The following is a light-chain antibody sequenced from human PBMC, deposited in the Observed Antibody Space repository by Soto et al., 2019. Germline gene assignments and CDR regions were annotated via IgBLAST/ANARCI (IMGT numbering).Light chain of an antibody. CDR3: QQANTCPWT. J-gene: IGKJ1*01. V-gene: IGKV1-12*01. CDR2: GAS. CDR1: QGISSW. Sequence: DSQMTQSPSSVSASVGDSVTITCRASQGISSWLAWYQQKPGKAPKLLIYGASSVQSGVPSRFSGSGSGTDFTLTIRSLQPEDFATYYCQQANTCPWTFGQGTKVEIK.